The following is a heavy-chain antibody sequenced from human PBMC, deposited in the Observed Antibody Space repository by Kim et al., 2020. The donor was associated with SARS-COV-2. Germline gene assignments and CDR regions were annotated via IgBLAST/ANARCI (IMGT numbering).Heavy chain of an antibody. CDR1: GFTFDDYT. CDR3: AKDIGGSIAAAGSPNYYYYGMDV. D-gene: IGHD6-13*01. V-gene: IGHV3-43*01. J-gene: IGHJ6*02. Sequence: GGSLRLSCAASGFTFDDYTMHWVRQAPGKGLEWVSLISWDGGSTYYADSVKGRFTISRDNSKNSLYLQMNSLRTEDTALYYCAKDIGGSIAAAGSPNYYYYGMDVWGQGTTVTVSS. CDR2: ISWDGGST.